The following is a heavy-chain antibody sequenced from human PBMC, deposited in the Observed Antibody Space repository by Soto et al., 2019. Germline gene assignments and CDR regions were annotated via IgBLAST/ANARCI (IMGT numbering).Heavy chain of an antibody. D-gene: IGHD3-3*01. CDR2: ISGSGGST. V-gene: IGHV3-23*01. CDR3: AKGYYDFWSGRLYYYYYYMDV. Sequence: PGGSLRLSCAASGFTFSSYAMSWVRQAPGKGLEWVSAISGSGGSTYYADSVKGRFTISRDNSKNTLYLQMNSLRAEDTAVYYCAKGYYDFWSGRLYYYYYYMDVWGKGITVTVSS. J-gene: IGHJ6*03. CDR1: GFTFSSYA.